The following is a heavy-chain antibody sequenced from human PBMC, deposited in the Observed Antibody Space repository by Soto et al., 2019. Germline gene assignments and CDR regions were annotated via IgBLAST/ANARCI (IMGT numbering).Heavy chain of an antibody. Sequence: ASVKVSCKASGYTFTSYGISWVRQAPGQGLEWMGWISAYNGNTNYAQKLQGRVTMTTDTSTSTAYMELRSLRSDDTAVYYCARVLRAIYCSGGSCCYYYYGMDVWGQGTTVTVSS. V-gene: IGHV1-18*01. D-gene: IGHD2-15*01. J-gene: IGHJ6*02. CDR3: ARVLRAIYCSGGSCCYYYYGMDV. CDR2: ISAYNGNT. CDR1: GYTFTSYG.